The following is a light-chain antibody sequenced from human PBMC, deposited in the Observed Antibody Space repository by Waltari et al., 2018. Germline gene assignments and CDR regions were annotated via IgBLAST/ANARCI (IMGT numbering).Light chain of an antibody. CDR1: SSNIGNNF. V-gene: IGLV1-51*01. CDR2: DSN. CDR3: GIWDDSLSAWV. J-gene: IGLJ3*02. Sequence: QSVLTQPPSVSADPGQRVTISCSGSSSNIGNNFVSWYQQLPGTAPKLLIYDSNKRPSGIPDRFSGSTSGTSATLGITGLRTGDEADYYCGIWDDSLSAWVFGGGTKLTVL.